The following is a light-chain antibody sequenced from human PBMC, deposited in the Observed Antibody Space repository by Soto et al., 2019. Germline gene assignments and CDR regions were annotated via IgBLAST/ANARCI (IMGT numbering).Light chain of an antibody. Sequence: DIQMTQSPSTLSASVGDRVTSTCPASQSIGDSLAWYQQKPGKAPYLLISDVSSLERGVPSRFSGSGSGTEFTLTISSMQPDDFATFYCQQYNGYSRTFGQGTKVDIK. J-gene: IGKJ1*01. CDR1: QSIGDS. CDR3: QQYNGYSRT. V-gene: IGKV1-5*01. CDR2: DVS.